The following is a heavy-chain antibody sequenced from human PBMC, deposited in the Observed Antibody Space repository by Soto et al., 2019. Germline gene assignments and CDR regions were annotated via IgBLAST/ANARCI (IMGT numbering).Heavy chain of an antibody. D-gene: IGHD3-9*01. J-gene: IGHJ1*01. Sequence: EVQLLESGGGLVQPGGSLKLSCAASEFTFSSYAMSWVRQAPGKGLEWVSGISGTGRVTNYAESVKGRFTISRDKPKSTLFLQMNSLRPEDTAVYYCAKDVHYDIVTGIEYFHHWGQGTLVTVSS. CDR1: EFTFSSYA. CDR3: AKDVHYDIVTGIEYFHH. CDR2: ISGTGRVT. V-gene: IGHV3-23*01.